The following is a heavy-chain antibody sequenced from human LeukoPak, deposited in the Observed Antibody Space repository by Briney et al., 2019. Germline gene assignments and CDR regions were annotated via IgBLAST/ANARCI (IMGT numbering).Heavy chain of an antibody. CDR2: ISYDGSNK. CDR3: AKDRLVVVPAAMPKARGLFDY. J-gene: IGHJ4*02. D-gene: IGHD2-2*01. V-gene: IGHV3-30*18. CDR1: GFTFSSYG. Sequence: PGRSLRLSCAASGFTFSSYGMHWVRQAPGKGLEWVAVISYDGSNKYYADSVKGRFTISRDNSKNTLYLQMNSLRAEDTAVYYCAKDRLVVVPAAMPKARGLFDYWGRGTLVTVSS.